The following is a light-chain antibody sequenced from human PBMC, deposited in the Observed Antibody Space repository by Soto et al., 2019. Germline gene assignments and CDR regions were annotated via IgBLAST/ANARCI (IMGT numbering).Light chain of an antibody. J-gene: IGLJ1*01. CDR3: QAQDSRLSALYV. V-gene: IGLV1-40*01. CDR1: GSNIGTGFH. Sequence: QSVLTQPPSVSGAPGQRVTISCTGSGSNIGTGFHVHWYQQLPGAAPKLLIYANTNRPSGVPARFSASKSGTSASLAITGLQAEDEADYYCQAQDSRLSALYVFGTGTQLTVL. CDR2: ANT.